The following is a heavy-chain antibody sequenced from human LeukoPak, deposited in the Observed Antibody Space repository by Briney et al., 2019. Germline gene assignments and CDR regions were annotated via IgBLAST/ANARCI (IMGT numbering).Heavy chain of an antibody. V-gene: IGHV3-30-3*01. CDR1: GFTFSSYA. CDR3: ARGARDSSSWWDEYYFDC. CDR2: ISYDGSNK. Sequence: GGSLRLSCAASGFTFSSYAMHWVRQAPGKGLEWVAVISYDGSNKYYADSVKGRFTISRDNSKNTLYLQMNSLRAEDTAVYYCARGARDSSSWWDEYYFDCWGQGTLVTVSS. D-gene: IGHD6-13*01. J-gene: IGHJ4*02.